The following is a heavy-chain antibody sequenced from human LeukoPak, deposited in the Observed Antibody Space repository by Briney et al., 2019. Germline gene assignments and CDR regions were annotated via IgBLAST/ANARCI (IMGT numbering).Heavy chain of an antibody. J-gene: IGHJ4*02. V-gene: IGHV3-23*05. CDR2: IGTNPANT. D-gene: IGHD4-23*01. Sequence: PGGSLRLSCAASGFTFSSYAMSWIRQAPGKGLEWVSAIGTNPANTYYVDYVKGRFTVSRDNSKSTLYLQMNSLRAEDTAVYYCAKARTVVTTPDYWGQGTLVTVSS. CDR3: AKARTVVTTPDY. CDR1: GFTFSSYA.